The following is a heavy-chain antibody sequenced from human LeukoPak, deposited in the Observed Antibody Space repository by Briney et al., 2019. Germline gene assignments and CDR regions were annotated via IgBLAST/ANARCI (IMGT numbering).Heavy chain of an antibody. V-gene: IGHV3-9*01. CDR2: ISWNSGSI. J-gene: IGHJ4*02. CDR1: GFTFDDYA. CDR3: AKDQQQLVPLFDY. Sequence: PGGSLRLSCAASGFTFDDYAMHWVRQAPGKGLEWVSGISWNSGSIGYADSVKGRFTISRDNAKNSLYLQMNSLRAEDTAVYYCAKDQQQLVPLFDYWGQGTLVTVSS. D-gene: IGHD6-13*01.